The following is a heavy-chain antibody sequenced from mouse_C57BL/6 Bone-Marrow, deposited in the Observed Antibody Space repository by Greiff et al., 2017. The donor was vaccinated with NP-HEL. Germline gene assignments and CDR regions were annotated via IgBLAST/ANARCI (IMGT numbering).Heavy chain of an antibody. CDR1: GYAFSSYW. Sequence: QVQLKQSGAELVKPGASVKISCKASGYAFSSYWMNWVKQRPGKGLEWIGQIYPGDGDTNYNGKFKGKATLTADKSSSTAYMQLSSLTSEDSAVYFCATYYYGSSYGWYFDVWGTGTTVTVSS. CDR3: ATYYYGSSYGWYFDV. D-gene: IGHD1-1*01. V-gene: IGHV1-80*01. CDR2: IYPGDGDT. J-gene: IGHJ1*03.